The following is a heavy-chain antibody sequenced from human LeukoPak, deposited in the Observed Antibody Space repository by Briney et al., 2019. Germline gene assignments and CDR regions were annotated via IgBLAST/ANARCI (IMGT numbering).Heavy chain of an antibody. CDR1: VFTFSSYE. J-gene: IGHJ4*02. CDR3: AREPTVVAAFDY. Sequence: PGGTLRLSCAPSVFTFSSYEINCGRDSPGEGLECVSYICSSGSTIYYAASVQGRFTISRDNAKKSLYLEMNSLSGEDTAVYYCAREPTVVAAFDYWGQGTLVTVSS. V-gene: IGHV3-48*03. CDR2: ICSSGSTI. D-gene: IGHD2-15*01.